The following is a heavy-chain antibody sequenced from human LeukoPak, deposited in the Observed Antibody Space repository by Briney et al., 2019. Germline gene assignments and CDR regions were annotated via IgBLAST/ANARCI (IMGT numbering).Heavy chain of an antibody. D-gene: IGHD3-10*01. CDR2: ISWNSGSI. CDR3: AKDKRAWFGDPSGYYFDY. Sequence: GGSLRLSCAASGFTFDDYAMHWVRQAPGKGLEWVSVISWNSGSIGYADSVKGRFTISRDNAKNSLYLQMNSLRAEDTALYYCAKDKRAWFGDPSGYYFDYWGQGTLVTVSS. V-gene: IGHV3-9*01. CDR1: GFTFDDYA. J-gene: IGHJ4*02.